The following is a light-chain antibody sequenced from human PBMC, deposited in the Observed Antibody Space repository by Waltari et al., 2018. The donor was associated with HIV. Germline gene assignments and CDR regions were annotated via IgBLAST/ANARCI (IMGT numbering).Light chain of an antibody. V-gene: IGLV1-51*01. J-gene: IGLJ3*02. CDR1: TSNIGTNY. CDR2: DNK. Sequence: QSVLTQPPSVSAAPGQRVTISCSGSTSNIGTNYVSWYQQIPETAPKLIIYDNKRRPSGIPDRFSGSKSGTSATLAITGLQTGDEADYYCGTWDSSVSAGVFGGGTKLTVL. CDR3: GTWDSSVSAGV.